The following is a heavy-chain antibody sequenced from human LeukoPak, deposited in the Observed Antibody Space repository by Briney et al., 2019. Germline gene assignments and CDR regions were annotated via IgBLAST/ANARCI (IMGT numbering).Heavy chain of an antibody. D-gene: IGHD5-18*01. CDR1: GFTFSDYY. V-gene: IGHV3-11*04. Sequence: GGSLRLSCAASGFTFSDYYMSWIRQAPGKGLEWVSYITTSGSTKDYADSVKGRFTIPRDNAKNSLYLQMNSLRAEDTAVYYCARVSGGYSYGSDYWGQGTLVTVSS. CDR3: ARVSGGYSYGSDY. CDR2: ITTSGSTK. J-gene: IGHJ4*02.